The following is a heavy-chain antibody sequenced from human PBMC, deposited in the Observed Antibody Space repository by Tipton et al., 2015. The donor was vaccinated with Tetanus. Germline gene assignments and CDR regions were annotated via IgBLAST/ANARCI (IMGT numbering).Heavy chain of an antibody. D-gene: IGHD3-3*01. V-gene: IGHV3-48*02. Sequence: SLRLSCAASGFTFSSYNMNWVRQAPGKGLEWVSHISGTGTTVDYADSVKGRFTISRDNAKNSLYLQTNSLRDEDTAIYYCARDFRPIFGVAQPFDPWGQGTLVTVSS. J-gene: IGHJ5*02. CDR2: ISGTGTTV. CDR1: GFTFSSYN. CDR3: ARDFRPIFGVAQPFDP.